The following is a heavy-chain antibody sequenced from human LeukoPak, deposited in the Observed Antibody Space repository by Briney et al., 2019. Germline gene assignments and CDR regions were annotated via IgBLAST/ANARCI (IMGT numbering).Heavy chain of an antibody. Sequence: SQTLSLTCTVSGGSISSDDYYWSWIRQPPGKGLEWIGSIYYTGSTYYNPSLKSRVTISLDTSKHQFSLRLNSVTAADTAVYYCARCPSPGWFDPWGQGTLVTVSS. CDR1: GGSISSDDYY. J-gene: IGHJ5*02. CDR2: IYYTGST. V-gene: IGHV4-30-4*08. CDR3: ARCPSPGWFDP.